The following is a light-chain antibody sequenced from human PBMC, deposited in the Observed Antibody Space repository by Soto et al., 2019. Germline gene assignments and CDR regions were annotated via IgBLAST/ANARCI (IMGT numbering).Light chain of an antibody. Sequence: DLHMTRSAPSRSSSVVHMFTITCRASQSISSYLDWYQQKPGKAPKLLIYAASSLQSGVPSRFSGSGSGTDFTLTISSLQPEDFATYYCQQSNSSPPTFGQGTKVDIK. V-gene: IGKV1-39*01. CDR2: AAS. CDR3: QQSNSSPPT. J-gene: IGKJ1*01. CDR1: QSISSY.